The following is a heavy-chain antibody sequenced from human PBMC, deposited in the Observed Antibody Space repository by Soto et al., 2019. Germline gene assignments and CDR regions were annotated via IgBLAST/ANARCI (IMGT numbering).Heavy chain of an antibody. D-gene: IGHD3-3*01. CDR3: ARETIFGVVIQYYFDY. CDR2: ISSSSSYI. V-gene: IGHV3-21*01. CDR1: GFTFSSYS. J-gene: IGHJ4*02. Sequence: GGSLRLSCAASGFTFSSYSMNWVRQAPGKGLEWVSSISSSSSYIYYADSVKGRFTISRDNAKNSLYLQMNSLRAEDTAVYYCARETIFGVVIQYYFDYWGQGTLVTVSS.